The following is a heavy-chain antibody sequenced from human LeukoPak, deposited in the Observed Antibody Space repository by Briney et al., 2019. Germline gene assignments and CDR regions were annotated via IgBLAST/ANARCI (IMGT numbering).Heavy chain of an antibody. J-gene: IGHJ4*02. D-gene: IGHD2-2*01. CDR1: GGSISSYY. V-gene: IGHV4-59*12. Sequence: SETLSLTCTVSGGSISSYYWSWIRQPPGKGLEWIGYIYYSGSTNYNPSLKSRVTISVDTSKNQFSLKLSSVTAADTAVYYCARDQRGYCSSTSCSVIDYWGQGTLVTVSS. CDR3: ARDQRGYCSSTSCSVIDY. CDR2: IYYSGST.